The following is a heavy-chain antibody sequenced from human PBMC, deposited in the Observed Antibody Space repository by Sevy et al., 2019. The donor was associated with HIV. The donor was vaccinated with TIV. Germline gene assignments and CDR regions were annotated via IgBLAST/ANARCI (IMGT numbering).Heavy chain of an antibody. CDR1: GFTFSDYY. Sequence: GGSLRLSCAASGFTFSDYYMSWIRQAPGKGLEWVSYIIGSATFIPYEAPRQGRFTISRDNAKNSLYLQMNSLRAEDTAVYYCARGEYFGELGNWFDPWGQGTLVTVSS. CDR3: ARGEYFGELGNWFDP. CDR2: IIGSATFI. V-gene: IGHV3-11*01. D-gene: IGHD3-10*01. J-gene: IGHJ5*02.